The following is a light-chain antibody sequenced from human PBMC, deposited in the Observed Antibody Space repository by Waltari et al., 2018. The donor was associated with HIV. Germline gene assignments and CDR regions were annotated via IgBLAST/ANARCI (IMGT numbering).Light chain of an antibody. CDR3: QQYYSTPPYT. CDR1: QSISSY. Sequence: DIQMTQSPSSLSASVGDRVTITCRASQSISSYLNWYQQKPGKAPKLLIYAASSLQSGVPSRFSGSGSGTDFSLTISSLQAEDVAVYYCQQYYSTPPYTFGQGTKLEMK. CDR2: AAS. J-gene: IGKJ2*01. V-gene: IGKV1-39*01.